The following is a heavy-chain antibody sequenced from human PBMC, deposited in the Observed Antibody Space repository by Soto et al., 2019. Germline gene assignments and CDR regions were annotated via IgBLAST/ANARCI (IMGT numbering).Heavy chain of an antibody. Sequence: QVTLKESGPVLVKPTETLTLTCTVSGLSLSSGRLGVSWIRQPPGKALEWLAHIFSNDDKSYSTSLRSRLTISKDTSGGHVVLTMTNMDPMDSATYYCALIKDCSRTDCYLASFDPWGQGTLVTVSS. CDR1: GLSLSSGRLG. CDR3: ALIKDCSRTDCYLASFDP. CDR2: IFSNDDK. V-gene: IGHV2-26*01. J-gene: IGHJ5*02. D-gene: IGHD2-2*01.